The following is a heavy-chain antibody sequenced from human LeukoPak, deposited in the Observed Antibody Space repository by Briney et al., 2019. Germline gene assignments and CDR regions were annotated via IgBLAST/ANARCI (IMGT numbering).Heavy chain of an antibody. CDR2: ISHDGSDK. CDR1: GFTFSSYA. Sequence: GGSLRLSCVASGFTFSSYAFRWVRQAPGKGLQWVAVISHDGSDKHYGDSVMGRFTISRDNSKNNLYLQMNSLRPEDTAVYYCARDPTYYDFWSGYSLSGYYYGMDVWGQGTTVTVSS. CDR3: ARDPTYYDFWSGYSLSGYYYGMDV. V-gene: IGHV3-30-3*01. D-gene: IGHD3-3*01. J-gene: IGHJ6*02.